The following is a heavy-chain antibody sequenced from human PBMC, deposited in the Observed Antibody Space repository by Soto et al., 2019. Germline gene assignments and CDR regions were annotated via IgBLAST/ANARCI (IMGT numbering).Heavy chain of an antibody. J-gene: IGHJ6*02. D-gene: IGHD6-6*01. CDR1: GFTFSSYA. CDR3: AKVIVARGGMDV. Sequence: EVQLLDSGGGLVQPGGSLRLSCAASGFTFSSYALSWVRQAPGKGLQWVSAISGSAITTYYADSVKGRFTISRDNSKNTVYLQKNSVRAEDTAIYYCAKVIVARGGMDVGGRGTTVTVSS. CDR2: ISGSAITT. V-gene: IGHV3-23*01.